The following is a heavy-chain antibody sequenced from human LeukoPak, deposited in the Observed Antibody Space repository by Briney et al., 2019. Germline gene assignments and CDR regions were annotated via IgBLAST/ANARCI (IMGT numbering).Heavy chain of an antibody. J-gene: IGHJ3*02. CDR2: IYHSGST. CDR1: GGSISSSNW. V-gene: IGHV4-4*02. CDR3: ARGGVGYDSSGAVDAFDI. D-gene: IGHD3-22*01. Sequence: PSGTLSLTCAVSGGSISSSNWWSWVRQPPGQGLEWIGEIYHSGSTNYNPSLKSRVTISVDKSKNQFSLKLSSVTAADTAVYYCARGGVGYDSSGAVDAFDIWGQGTMVTVSS.